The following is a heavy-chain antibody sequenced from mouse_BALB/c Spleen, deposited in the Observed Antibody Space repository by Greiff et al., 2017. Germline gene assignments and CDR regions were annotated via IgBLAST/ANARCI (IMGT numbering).Heavy chain of an antibody. Sequence: EVMLVESGGGLVQPGGSLRLSCATSGFTFTDYYMSWVRQPPGKALEWLGFIRNKANGYTTEYSASVKGRFTISRDNSQSILYLQMNTLRAEDSATYYCARGSHFDYWGQGTTLTVSS. CDR1: GFTFTDYY. CDR2: IRNKANGYTT. J-gene: IGHJ2*01. CDR3: ARGSHFDY. V-gene: IGHV7-3*02.